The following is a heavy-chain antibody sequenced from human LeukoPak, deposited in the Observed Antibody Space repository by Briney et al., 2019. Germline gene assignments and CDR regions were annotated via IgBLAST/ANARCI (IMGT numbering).Heavy chain of an antibody. J-gene: IGHJ4*02. CDR1: GFTLRSHW. CDR2: INSDGSST. D-gene: IGHD3-16*02. CDR3: ARDWFTRLGELSPDRAFDY. V-gene: IGHV3-74*01. Sequence: GGSLRLSCPASGFTLRSHWMHWVRQAPGTGLVWVSRINSDGSSTSYADSVKGRFTISRDNAKNSLYLQMNSLRAEDTALYYCARDWFTRLGELSPDRAFDYWGQGTLVTVSS.